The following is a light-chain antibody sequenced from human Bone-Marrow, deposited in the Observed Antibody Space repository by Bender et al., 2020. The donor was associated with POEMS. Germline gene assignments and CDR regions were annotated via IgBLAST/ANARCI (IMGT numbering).Light chain of an antibody. CDR2: EVT. CDR3: SSLRSSSSMI. J-gene: IGLJ2*01. Sequence: QSALTQPASVSGSPGQSITISCTGSSSDIGSYNLVSWYQQHPGKAPKLMIYEVTERPSGVSNRFSGSKSGNTASLTISGLQSEDEADYYCSSLRSSSSMIFGGGTRLTVL. V-gene: IGLV2-14*02. CDR1: SSDIGSYNL.